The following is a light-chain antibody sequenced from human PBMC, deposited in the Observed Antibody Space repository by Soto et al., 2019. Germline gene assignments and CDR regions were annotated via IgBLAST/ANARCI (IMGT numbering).Light chain of an antibody. J-gene: IGKJ1*01. Sequence: IQMTQSPSSLSASVGYRVTITCRASQSIDSWLAWYQQKPGEAPKLLIFTGSLLHSGVPPRFSGSGSGTDFTLTISSLQPEDFATYYCQQTLSFPPTFGQGTKV. CDR3: QQTLSFPPT. V-gene: IGKV1-12*01. CDR2: TGS. CDR1: QSIDSW.